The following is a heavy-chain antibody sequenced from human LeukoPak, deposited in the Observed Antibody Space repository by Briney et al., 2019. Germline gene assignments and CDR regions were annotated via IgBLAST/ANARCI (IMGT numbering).Heavy chain of an antibody. CDR2: IYPGDSDT. D-gene: IGHD3-22*01. Sequence: HGESLKISCKGSGYSFTSYWIGWVRQMPGKGLEWMGIIYPGDSDTRYSPSFQGQVTISADKSISTAYLQWSSLKASDTAMYYCARHYYYDSSGYPYYFDYWGQGTLVTVSS. J-gene: IGHJ4*02. V-gene: IGHV5-51*01. CDR3: ARHYYYDSSGYPYYFDY. CDR1: GYSFTSYW.